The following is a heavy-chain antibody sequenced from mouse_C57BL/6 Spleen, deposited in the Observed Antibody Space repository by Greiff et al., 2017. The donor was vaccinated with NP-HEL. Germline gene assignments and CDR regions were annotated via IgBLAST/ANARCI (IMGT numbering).Heavy chain of an antibody. CDR3: AMRGDYGYFDY. V-gene: IGHV1-26*01. Sequence: EVQLQQSGPELVKPGASVKISCKASGYTFTDYYMNWVKQSPGKSLEWIGDINPNNGGTSYNQKFKGKATLTVDKSSSTAYMELRSLTSEDSAVYYCAMRGDYGYFDYWGQGTTLTVSS. J-gene: IGHJ2*01. D-gene: IGHD2-4*01. CDR2: INPNNGGT. CDR1: GYTFTDYY.